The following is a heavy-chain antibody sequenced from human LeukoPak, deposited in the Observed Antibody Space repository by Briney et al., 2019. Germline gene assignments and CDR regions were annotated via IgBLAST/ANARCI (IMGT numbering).Heavy chain of an antibody. CDR3: AIISSQADMDV. Sequence: GGSLRLSCAASGFTFSNAWMSWVRQAPGKGLEWVSAISGSGGSTYYADSVKGRFTISRDNSKNTLYLQMNSLRAEDTAVYYCAIISSQADMDVWGQGTLVTVSS. D-gene: IGHD6-13*01. V-gene: IGHV3-23*01. CDR1: GFTFSNAW. CDR2: ISGSGGST. J-gene: IGHJ4*02.